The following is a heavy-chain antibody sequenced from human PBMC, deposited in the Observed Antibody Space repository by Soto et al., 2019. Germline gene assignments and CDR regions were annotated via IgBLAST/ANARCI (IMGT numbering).Heavy chain of an antibody. CDR1: GFSLSTSGMC. Sequence: SGPTLVNPTQTLTLTCTFSGFSLSTSGMCVNWIRQPPGRALEWLALIDWVDDKYYSTSLKTRLTISKDTSKNQVVLTMTNMDPVDTATYYCARMKTIFGDYYYYAMDVWGQGTTVTVSS. CDR2: IDWVDDK. CDR3: ARMKTIFGDYYYYAMDV. J-gene: IGHJ6*02. D-gene: IGHD3-3*01. V-gene: IGHV2-70*01.